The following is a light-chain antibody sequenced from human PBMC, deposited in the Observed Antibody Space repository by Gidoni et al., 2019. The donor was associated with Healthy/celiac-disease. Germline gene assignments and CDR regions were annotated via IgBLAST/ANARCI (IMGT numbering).Light chain of an antibody. J-gene: IGKJ2*01. Sequence: EIVMTQSPATLSVSPGERATLSCRASQSVSSNLAWYQQKPGQAPRLLIYGASTRATGIPASFSGSGSGTEFTLTLSSLQSEDFAVYYCQQYNNWPRTFGQGTKLEIK. CDR2: GAS. V-gene: IGKV3-15*01. CDR3: QQYNNWPRT. CDR1: QSVSSN.